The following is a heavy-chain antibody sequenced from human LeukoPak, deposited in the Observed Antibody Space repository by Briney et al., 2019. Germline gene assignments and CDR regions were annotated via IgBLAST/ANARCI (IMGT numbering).Heavy chain of an antibody. CDR3: ARAGYYYYYMDV. V-gene: IGHV4-34*01. J-gene: IGHJ6*03. CDR2: INHSGST. Sequence: SGTLSLTCAVYGGSFSGYYWSWIRQPPGKGLEWIGEINHSGSTNYNPSLKSRVTISVDTSKNQFSLKLSSVTAADTAVYYCARAGYYYYYMDVWGKGTTVTVSS. CDR1: GGSFSGYY.